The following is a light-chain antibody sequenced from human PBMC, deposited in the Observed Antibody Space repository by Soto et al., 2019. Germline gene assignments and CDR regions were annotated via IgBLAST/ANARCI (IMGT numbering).Light chain of an antibody. CDR2: GAS. V-gene: IGKV3-15*01. CDR3: QQYDYWLSLT. CDR1: ESVSDN. Sequence: EKGMTQSPAPLSVSPGESATLSCRASESVSDNLAWYHQKPGQAPRLLIYGASTRATGTPARFSGSGSGTEFTLTISSLQSEDFGVYYCQQYDYWLSLTFGGGTKVDIK. J-gene: IGKJ4*01.